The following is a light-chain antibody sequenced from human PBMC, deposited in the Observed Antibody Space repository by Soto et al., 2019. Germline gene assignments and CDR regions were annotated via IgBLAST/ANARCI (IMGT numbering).Light chain of an antibody. CDR3: AAWDYSLSAYV. V-gene: IGLV1-47*01. J-gene: IGLJ1*01. CDR2: RNN. Sequence: QAVLTRPPSASGTPGQRVTISCSGSSSNMGSNYVYWYQQLPGTAPKLLIYRNNQRPSGVPDRFSGSKSGTSASLAISGRGSEDEADYYCAAWDYSLSAYVFGTGTKVTV. CDR1: SSNMGSNY.